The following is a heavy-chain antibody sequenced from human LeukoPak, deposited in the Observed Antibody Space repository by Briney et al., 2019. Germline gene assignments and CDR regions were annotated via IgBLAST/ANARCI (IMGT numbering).Heavy chain of an antibody. V-gene: IGHV1-45*02. Sequence: TGASVKVSCKASGYTLTYRYLHWVRQAPGQALEWMGWITPFNGNTNYAQKFQDRVTITRDRSMSTAYMELSSLRSEDTAMYYCASISSRIAAARQGAFDIWGQGTMVTVSS. CDR1: GYTLTYRY. CDR2: ITPFNGNT. D-gene: IGHD6-13*01. J-gene: IGHJ3*02. CDR3: ASISSRIAAARQGAFDI.